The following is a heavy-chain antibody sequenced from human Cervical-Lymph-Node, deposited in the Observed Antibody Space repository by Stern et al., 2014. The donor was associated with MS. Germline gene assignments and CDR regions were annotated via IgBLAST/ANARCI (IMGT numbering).Heavy chain of an antibody. CDR3: AREVAGHRLGMMDV. J-gene: IGHJ6*01. Sequence: VQLVEYGAEVKTPGASVKLSCKASGYTFISYYIHWVRQAPGQGLERMGIINPSGGSTSYAQKFQGRVTMTRDTSTSTVYMELSSLRSEDTAVYYCAREVAGHRLGMMDVWGQGTSVTVSS. CDR2: INPSGGST. CDR1: GYTFISYY. D-gene: IGHD6-19*01. V-gene: IGHV1-46*01.